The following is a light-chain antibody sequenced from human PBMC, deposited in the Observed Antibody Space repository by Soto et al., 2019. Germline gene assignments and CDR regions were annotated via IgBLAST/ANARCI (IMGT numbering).Light chain of an antibody. CDR3: CSYAGSSTPYG. CDR1: SSDVGSYNL. V-gene: IGLV2-23*02. CDR2: EVS. Sequence: QSALTQPASVSGSPGQSITISCTGTSSDVGSYNLVSWYQQHPGKAPKLMIYEVSKRPSGVSNRFSGSKSGNTASLTNSGLQAEDEADYYCCSYAGSSTPYGFGTGTKLTVL. J-gene: IGLJ1*01.